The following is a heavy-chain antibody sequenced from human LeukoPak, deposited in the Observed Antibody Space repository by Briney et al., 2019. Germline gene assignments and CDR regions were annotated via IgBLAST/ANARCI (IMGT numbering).Heavy chain of an antibody. J-gene: IGHJ5*02. CDR2: ICTSGST. CDR1: GGSISSGSYY. V-gene: IGHV4-61*02. Sequence: SETLSLTCTVSGGSISSGSYYWSWIRQPAGKGLEWIGRICTSGSTNYNPSLKSRVTISVDTSKNQFSLKLSSVTAADTAVYYCARDITMVRGVIKGSLDPWGQGTLVTVSS. D-gene: IGHD3-10*01. CDR3: ARDITMVRGVIKGSLDP.